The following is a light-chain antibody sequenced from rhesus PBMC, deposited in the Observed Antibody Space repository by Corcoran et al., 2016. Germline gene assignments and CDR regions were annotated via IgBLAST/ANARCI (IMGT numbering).Light chain of an antibody. CDR1: ENVNNH. Sequence: DIQMTQSPSSLSATVGDRVTITCRASENVNNHLNWYQQKPGKAPKLLLYKASTLQSGVPSRFSGSGSGTDFTFTISSLQPEDVATYYCQHGYGTPRTFGQGTKVEIK. V-gene: IGKV1-74*01. CDR3: QHGYGTPRT. CDR2: KAS. J-gene: IGKJ1*01.